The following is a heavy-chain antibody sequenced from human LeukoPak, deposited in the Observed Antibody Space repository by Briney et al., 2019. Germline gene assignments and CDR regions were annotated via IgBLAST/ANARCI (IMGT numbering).Heavy chain of an antibody. CDR2: IYYSGST. J-gene: IGHJ4*02. Sequence: TSETLSLTCTVSGGSISSSSYYWGWIRQPPGKGLEWIGSIYYSGSTYYNPSLKGRVTISVDTSKNQFSLKLSSVTAADTAVYYCASPGELPFDYWGQGTLVTVSS. CDR3: ASPGELPFDY. V-gene: IGHV4-39*01. CDR1: GGSISSSSYY. D-gene: IGHD1-26*01.